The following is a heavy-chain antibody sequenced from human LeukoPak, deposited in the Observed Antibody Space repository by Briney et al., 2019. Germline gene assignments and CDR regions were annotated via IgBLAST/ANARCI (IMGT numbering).Heavy chain of an antibody. Sequence: SETLSLTCTVSGGSISSSSYYWGWIRQPPGKGLEWIGRIYTSGSTNYNPSLKSRVTISVDTSKNQFSLKLSSVTAADTAVYYCAREVVSGYDPHYYFDYWGQGTLVTVSS. CDR2: IYTSGST. CDR1: GGSISSSSYY. V-gene: IGHV4-61*02. D-gene: IGHD5-12*01. J-gene: IGHJ4*02. CDR3: AREVVSGYDPHYYFDY.